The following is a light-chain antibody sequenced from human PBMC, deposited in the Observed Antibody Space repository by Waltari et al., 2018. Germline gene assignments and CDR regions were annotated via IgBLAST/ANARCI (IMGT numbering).Light chain of an antibody. CDR2: DAS. V-gene: IGKV3-11*01. J-gene: IGKJ4*01. CDR3: QQRSNWLT. CDR1: QSVSSY. Sequence: EIVLTQSPATLSLSPGERATLSCRASQSVSSYLAWYRQKPGQAPRLLIYDASNTATGIPARFSVCGSGTDFTLTSSSLEPEDVAVYYRQQRSNWLTFGGGTKVEIK.